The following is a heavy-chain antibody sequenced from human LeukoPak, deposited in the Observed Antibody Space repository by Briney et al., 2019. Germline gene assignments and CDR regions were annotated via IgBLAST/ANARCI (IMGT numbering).Heavy chain of an antibody. CDR3: ARLASSTANYYYYMDV. V-gene: IGHV4-34*01. CDR1: GGSFSGYY. J-gene: IGHJ6*03. CDR2: INHSGST. D-gene: IGHD2-2*01. Sequence: SETLPLTCAVYGGSFSGYYWSWIRQPPGKGLEWIGEINHSGSTNYNPSLKSRVTISVDTSKNQFSLKLSSVTAADMAVYYCARLASSTANYYYYMDVWGKGTTVTISS.